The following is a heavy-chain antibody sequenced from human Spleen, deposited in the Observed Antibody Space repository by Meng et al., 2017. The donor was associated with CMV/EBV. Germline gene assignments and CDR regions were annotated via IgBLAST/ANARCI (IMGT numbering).Heavy chain of an antibody. Sequence: GESLKISCAASGFTFSGYSMNWVRQAPGKGLEWVSMISSSSRYIYYADSVKGRFTISRDNADNSLYLQMNNLRADDTAVYYCATRMGTGYTNDWGQGTLVTVS. J-gene: IGHJ4*02. V-gene: IGHV3-21*01. CDR3: ATRMGTGYTND. D-gene: IGHD3/OR15-3a*01. CDR2: ISSSSRYI. CDR1: GFTFSGYS.